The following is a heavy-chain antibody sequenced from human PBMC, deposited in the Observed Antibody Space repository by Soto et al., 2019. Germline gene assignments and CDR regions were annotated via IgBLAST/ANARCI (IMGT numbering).Heavy chain of an antibody. CDR3: AKDGIQLWPRYYFDF. D-gene: IGHD5-18*01. CDR2: INPTSGST. V-gene: IGHV1-46*01. CDR1: RYSFTNYS. J-gene: IGHJ4*02. Sequence: HVQLVQSEAEVKKPGASVQVSCKASRYSFTNYSMHWVRQVPGQGPEWMGKINPTSGSTSYAQKFKDKVTMTRDMSSNTRYIQLSSLTSEDTAGYYGAKDGIQLWPRYYFDFWGQGTLVIVSS.